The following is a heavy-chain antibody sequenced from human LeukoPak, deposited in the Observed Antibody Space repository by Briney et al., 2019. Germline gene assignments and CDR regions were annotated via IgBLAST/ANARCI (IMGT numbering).Heavy chain of an antibody. CDR1: GLTLSDAL. D-gene: IGHD5-12*01. V-gene: IGHV3-15*01. J-gene: IGHJ4*02. CDR3: SWMATIFTFDY. CDR2: IRNDRIT. Sequence: GESLRLSCVLSGLTLSDALVSYVREAPGGGLEWVGRIRNDRITDYAAPVKGRLIISRDNSKNTFYLQMNSLRTEDTGMYFCSWMATIFTFDYWGQGTLVTVSS.